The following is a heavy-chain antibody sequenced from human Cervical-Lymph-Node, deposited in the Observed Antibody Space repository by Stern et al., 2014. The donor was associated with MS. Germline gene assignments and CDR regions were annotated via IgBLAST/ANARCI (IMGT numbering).Heavy chain of an antibody. CDR2: TYYSGNS. Sequence: QVQLQESGPGLVRPSETLSLTCTVSGGSTSSFYWSWIRQAPGKGLEWIGYTYYSGNSNYNPSLRGRVTISADTSKSQFSLKLHSVTASDTAVYYCSSSGYNGVDDYFDYWGQGTLVTVSS. CDR1: GGSTSSFY. CDR3: SSSGYNGVDDYFDY. V-gene: IGHV4-59*01. J-gene: IGHJ4*02. D-gene: IGHD3-22*01.